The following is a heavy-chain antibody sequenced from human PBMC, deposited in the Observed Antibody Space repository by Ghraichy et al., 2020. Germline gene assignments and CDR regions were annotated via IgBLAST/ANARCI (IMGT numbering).Heavy chain of an antibody. J-gene: IGHJ6*02. CDR3: ARECHGMDV. V-gene: IGHV3-74*01. Sequence: GESLNISCAASGFTFSSYWMYWVRQAPGKGLVWVSRINSDGSSTSYADSVKGRFTISRDNAKNTLYLQMNSLRAEDTAVYYCARECHGMDVWGQGTTVTVSS. CDR2: INSDGSST. CDR1: GFTFSSYW.